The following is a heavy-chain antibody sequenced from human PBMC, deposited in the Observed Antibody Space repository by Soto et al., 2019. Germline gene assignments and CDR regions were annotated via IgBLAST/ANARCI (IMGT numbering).Heavy chain of an antibody. CDR1: GYTFSNYG. CDR2: IYIDDT. V-gene: IGHV1-18*01. J-gene: IGHJ4*02. Sequence: QVQLVQSGPEVKKPGASVKVSCKASGYTFSNYGFSWMRQAPGQGLEWMGWIYIDDTKYAQNFQGRVTMTTDTSTSTVYMELRSLKSDDTAVYWCARDRDWNLDYWGQGTLVTVSS. D-gene: IGHD1-1*01. CDR3: ARDRDWNLDY.